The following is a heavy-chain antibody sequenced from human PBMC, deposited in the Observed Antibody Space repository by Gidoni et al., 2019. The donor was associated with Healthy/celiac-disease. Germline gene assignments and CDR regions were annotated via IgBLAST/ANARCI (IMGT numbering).Heavy chain of an antibody. CDR3: AREGRAYCGGDCYRGAFDY. CDR2: INPSGGST. J-gene: IGHJ4*02. CDR1: GYTFTGYY. Sequence: QVQLVQSGAEVKKPGVSVKVSCKASGYTFTGYYMHWVRQAPGQGLEWMGIINPSGGSTSYAQKFQGRVTMTRDTSTSTVYMELSSLRSEDTAVYYCAREGRAYCGGDCYRGAFDYWGQGTLVTVSS. D-gene: IGHD2-21*02. V-gene: IGHV1-46*01.